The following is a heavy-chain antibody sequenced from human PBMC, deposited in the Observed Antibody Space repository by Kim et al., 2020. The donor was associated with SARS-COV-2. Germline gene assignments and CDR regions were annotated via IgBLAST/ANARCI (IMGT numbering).Heavy chain of an antibody. V-gene: IGHV5-51*01. J-gene: IGHJ6*02. CDR1: GYIFTTYW. D-gene: IGHD6-6*01. Sequence: GESLKISCKGSGYIFTTYWIGWVRQMPGKGLEWMGIIYPGDSDTRYSPSFQGQVTISADKSISTAYLQWSSLKASDTAMYYCARSRARGSSSSALDVWGQGTTVTVSS. CDR3: ARSRARGSSSSALDV. CDR2: IYPGDSDT.